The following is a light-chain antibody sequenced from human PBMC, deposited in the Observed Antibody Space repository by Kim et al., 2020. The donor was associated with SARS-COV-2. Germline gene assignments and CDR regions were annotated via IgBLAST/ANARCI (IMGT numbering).Light chain of an antibody. CDR2: KAS. Sequence: DIQMTQSPSTLSASVGDGVTITCRASQSISHWLAWYQQKAGKAPRLLIYKASNLESGVPSRFSGSGSGTEFTLTISSLQPDDFATYYCQQYSSFPYAFGQGTKLEI. J-gene: IGKJ2*01. CDR3: QQYSSFPYA. V-gene: IGKV1-5*03. CDR1: QSISHW.